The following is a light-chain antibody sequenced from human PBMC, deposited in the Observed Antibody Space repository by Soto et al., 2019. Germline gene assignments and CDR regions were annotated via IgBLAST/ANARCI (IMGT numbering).Light chain of an antibody. V-gene: IGKV3-11*01. CDR1: QSVSSN. CDR2: DAS. CDR3: QQRSNWVT. J-gene: IGKJ4*01. Sequence: EIVLTQSPATLSLSPGERATLSCRASQSVSSNLAWYQQKPGQAPRLLISDASSRATGIPARFSGSGSGTDFTLTISSLEPEDFAVYYCQQRSNWVTFGGGTKVEIK.